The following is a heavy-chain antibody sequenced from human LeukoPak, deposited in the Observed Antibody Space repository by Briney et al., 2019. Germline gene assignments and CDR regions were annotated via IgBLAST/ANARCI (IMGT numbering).Heavy chain of an antibody. CDR1: GLTLRNNA. J-gene: IGHJ6*03. CDR3: ARDGAAAPPYYYYLDV. CDR2: ITGSGDAS. D-gene: IGHD3-16*01. Sequence: GGSLRLSCAASGLTLRNNAMTWVRQTPGMGLEWVSTITGSGDASWHAESVKGRFAISRDNSKNTLYLQMNSLRAEDTAVYYCARDGAAAPPYYYYLDVWGKGTTVSVSS. V-gene: IGHV3-23*01.